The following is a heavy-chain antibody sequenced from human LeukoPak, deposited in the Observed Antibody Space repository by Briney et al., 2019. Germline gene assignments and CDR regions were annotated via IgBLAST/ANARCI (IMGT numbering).Heavy chain of an antibody. CDR3: ARRAAAANDAFDI. D-gene: IGHD6-13*01. CDR1: GGTFSSYA. Sequence: SVKVSCKASGGTFSSYAISWVRQAPGQGLEWMGRIIPILGIANYAQKFQGRVTITADKSTSTAYMELSSLGSEDTAVYYCARRAAAANDAFDIWGQETMVTVSS. J-gene: IGHJ3*02. CDR2: IIPILGIA. V-gene: IGHV1-69*04.